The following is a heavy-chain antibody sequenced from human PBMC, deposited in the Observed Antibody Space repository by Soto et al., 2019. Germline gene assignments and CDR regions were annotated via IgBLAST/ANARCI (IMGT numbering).Heavy chain of an antibody. D-gene: IGHD3-22*01. CDR2: IYYSGST. Sequence: QLQLQESGPGLVKPSETLSLTCTVSGGSISSSSYYWGWIRQPPGKGLEWIGSIYYSGSTYYNPSLKSRVTISVDTSKNQFSLKLSSVTAADTAVYYCARRVYYYDSSGYYYAFDIWGQGTMVTVSS. CDR3: ARRVYYYDSSGYYYAFDI. J-gene: IGHJ3*02. V-gene: IGHV4-39*01. CDR1: GGSISSSSYY.